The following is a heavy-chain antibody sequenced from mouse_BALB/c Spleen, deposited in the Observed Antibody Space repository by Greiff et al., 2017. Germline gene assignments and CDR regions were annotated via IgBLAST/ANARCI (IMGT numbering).Heavy chain of an antibody. Sequence: EVQGVESGGGLVKPGGSLKLSCAASGFTFSDYYMYWVRQTPEKRLEWVATISDGGSYTYYPDSVKGRFTISRDNAKNNLYLQMSSLKSEDTAMYYCARDGEYGNYFDYWGQGTTLTVSS. D-gene: IGHD2-10*02. V-gene: IGHV5-4*02. CDR2: ISDGGSYT. CDR1: GFTFSDYY. CDR3: ARDGEYGNYFDY. J-gene: IGHJ2*01.